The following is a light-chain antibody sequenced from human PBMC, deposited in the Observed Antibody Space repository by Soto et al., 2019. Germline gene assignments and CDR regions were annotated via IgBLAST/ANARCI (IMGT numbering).Light chain of an antibody. Sequence: QSVLTQPPSASGSPGQSVTISCTGTSSDVGAYNYVSWYQQHPGKAPKLMIYEVSKRPSGVPDRFSGSKSGNTASLTVSGLQAEDEADYYCSSYAGRNIVVFGGGTKVPVL. V-gene: IGLV2-8*01. CDR3: SSYAGRNIVV. CDR2: EVS. J-gene: IGLJ2*01. CDR1: SSDVGAYNY.